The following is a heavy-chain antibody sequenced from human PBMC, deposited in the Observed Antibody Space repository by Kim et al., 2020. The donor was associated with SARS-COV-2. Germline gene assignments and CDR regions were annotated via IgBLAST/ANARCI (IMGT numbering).Heavy chain of an antibody. Sequence: YADSVKGRFTISRDNAKNTMYLEMNGLRAEDTAVYYCAGRSLRGTNFFDYWGQGTLVTVSS. J-gene: IGHJ4*02. V-gene: IGHV3-74*01. D-gene: IGHD1-1*01. CDR3: AGRSLRGTNFFDY.